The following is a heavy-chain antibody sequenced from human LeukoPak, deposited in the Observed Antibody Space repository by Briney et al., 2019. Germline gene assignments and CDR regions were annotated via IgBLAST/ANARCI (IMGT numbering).Heavy chain of an antibody. CDR2: IKQDGSEK. V-gene: IGHV3-7*01. CDR3: ARDMLSYSSSWADFYYYYYMDV. J-gene: IGHJ6*03. D-gene: IGHD6-13*01. CDR1: GFTFSSYE. Sequence: PGGSLRLSCAASGFTFSSYEMNWVRQAPGKGLEWVANIKQDGSEKYYVDSVKGRFTISRDNAKNSLYLQMNSLRAEDTAVYYCARDMLSYSSSWADFYYYYYMDVWGKGTTVTVSS.